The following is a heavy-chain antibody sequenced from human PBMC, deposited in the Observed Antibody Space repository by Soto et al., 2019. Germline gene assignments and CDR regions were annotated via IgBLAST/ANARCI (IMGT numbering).Heavy chain of an antibody. Sequence: QVQLVQSGAEVKKPGASVKVSCKASGYTFTSYGISWVRQAPGQGLEWMGWISAYNGNTNYAQKLQGRVTMTTDTSTSTAYMELRSLRSDDTAVYYCARVTGQLGSLDCYYYGMDVWGQGTTVTVSS. CDR3: ARVTGQLGSLDCYYYGMDV. D-gene: IGHD6-6*01. CDR1: GYTFTSYG. V-gene: IGHV1-18*01. CDR2: ISAYNGNT. J-gene: IGHJ6*02.